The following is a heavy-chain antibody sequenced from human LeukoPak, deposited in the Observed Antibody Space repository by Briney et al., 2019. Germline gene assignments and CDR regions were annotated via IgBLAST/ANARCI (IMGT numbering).Heavy chain of an antibody. CDR1: GFTFSSYS. CDR2: ISSSSSYT. V-gene: IGHV3-21*01. Sequence: GGSLRLSCAASGFTFSSYSMNWVRQAPGKGLEWVSSISSSSSYTNYADSVKGRFTISRDNAKNSLYLQMNSLRAEDTAVYYCARDGGYYFDYWGQGTLVTVSS. D-gene: IGHD2-15*01. CDR3: ARDGGYYFDY. J-gene: IGHJ4*02.